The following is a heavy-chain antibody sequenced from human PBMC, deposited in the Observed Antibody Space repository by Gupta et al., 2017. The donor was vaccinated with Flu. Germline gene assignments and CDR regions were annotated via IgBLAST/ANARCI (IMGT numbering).Heavy chain of an antibody. CDR3: TRREGGQWLEFDS. J-gene: IGHJ4*02. CDR2: IGSKANNYAT. CDR1: GCPLSGSA. Sequence: EVQLVASGGGLVQPGGFLQLSCAASGCPLSGSAVHWVRQAPGKGLEWIGRIGSKANNYATAFAASVQGRFSIARDDSKNTASRQMNSLKIEDKAVYYCTRREGGQWLEFDSWGQGTLVTVS. D-gene: IGHD6-19*01. V-gene: IGHV3-73*02.